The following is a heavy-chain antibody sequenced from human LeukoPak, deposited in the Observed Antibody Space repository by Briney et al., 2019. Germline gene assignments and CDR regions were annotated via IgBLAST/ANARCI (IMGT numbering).Heavy chain of an antibody. Sequence: SVKVSCKASGGTFISYAISWVRQAPGQGLEWMGGIIPIFGTANYAQKFQGRVTITADESTSTACMELSSLRSEDTAVYYCARDHEPAWAGRGMWYWGQGTLATVSS. D-gene: IGHD1-1*01. CDR1: GGTFISYA. V-gene: IGHV1-69*01. J-gene: IGHJ4*02. CDR2: IIPIFGTA. CDR3: ARDHEPAWAGRGMWY.